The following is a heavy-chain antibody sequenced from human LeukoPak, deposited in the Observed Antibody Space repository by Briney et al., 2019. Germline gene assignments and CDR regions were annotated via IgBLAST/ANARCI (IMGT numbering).Heavy chain of an antibody. D-gene: IGHD3-22*01. CDR3: ATQSYITMIVYY. V-gene: IGHV3-11*04. CDR2: ISGNGGVI. CDR1: GFTFSDNY. Sequence: GGSLRLSCAASGFTFSDNYMTWVRQAPGKGLEWLSYISGNGGVIQYADSVKGRFTISRDNSKNTLYVQMNSLRVEDTAVYYCATQSYITMIVYYWGQGTLVTVSS. J-gene: IGHJ4*02.